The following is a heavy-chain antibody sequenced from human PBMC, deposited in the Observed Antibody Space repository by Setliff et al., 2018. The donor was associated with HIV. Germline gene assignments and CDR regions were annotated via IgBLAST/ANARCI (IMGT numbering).Heavy chain of an antibody. CDR1: GYSFSSYW. D-gene: IGHD2-15*01. V-gene: IGHV5-51*01. CDR3: ARLGGICSGGSCTALAYTMDV. J-gene: IGHJ6*02. Sequence: PGESLKISCQGSGYSFSSYWIGWVRQMPGKGLEWMGIIYPGDSDTRYSPSFQGQVTISADKSISTAYLQCSSLKASDTAMYYCARLGGICSGGSCTALAYTMDVWGQGTTVTVSS. CDR2: IYPGDSDT.